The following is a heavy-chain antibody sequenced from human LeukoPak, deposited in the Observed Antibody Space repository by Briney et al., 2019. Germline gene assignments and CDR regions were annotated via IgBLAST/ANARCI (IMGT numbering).Heavy chain of an antibody. V-gene: IGHV4-30-2*01. D-gene: IGHD3-10*01. CDR1: GGSISSGGYS. J-gene: IGHJ4*02. CDR3: ARDYYGSGSYYHDY. CDR2: IYHSGST. Sequence: SETLSLTCAVSGGSISSGGYSWSWIRQPPGKGLEWVGYIYHSGSTYYNPSLKSRVTISVDRSKNQFSLKLSSVTAADTAVYYCARDYYGSGSYYHDYWGQGTLATVSS.